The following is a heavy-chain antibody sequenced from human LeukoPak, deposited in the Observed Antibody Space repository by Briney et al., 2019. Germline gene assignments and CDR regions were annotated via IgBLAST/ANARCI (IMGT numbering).Heavy chain of an antibody. CDR3: ARGGQWPTNWFDP. D-gene: IGHD6-19*01. CDR1: GFTFSSYS. Sequence: GGSLRLSSAASGFTFSSYSMNWVRQAPGKGLEWVSSISSSSSYIYYADSVKGRFTISRDNAKNSLYLQMNSLRAEDTAVYYCARGGQWPTNWFDPWGQGTLVTVSS. J-gene: IGHJ5*02. V-gene: IGHV3-21*01. CDR2: ISSSSSYI.